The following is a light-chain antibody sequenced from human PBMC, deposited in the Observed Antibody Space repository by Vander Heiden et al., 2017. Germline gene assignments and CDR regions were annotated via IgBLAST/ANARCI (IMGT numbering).Light chain of an antibody. CDR2: EDN. J-gene: IGLJ3*02. CDR3: QSYDSSNWV. V-gene: IGLV6-57*01. CDR1: SGRIASNY. Sequence: NFMLTKPHSVSECAGKTVTISCTRSSGRIASNYVQWYQQRPGSSPTTVIYEDNQRPSGVPDRFSGSVDSSSNSASLTISGLKTEDEADYYCQSYDSSNWVFGGGTKLTVL.